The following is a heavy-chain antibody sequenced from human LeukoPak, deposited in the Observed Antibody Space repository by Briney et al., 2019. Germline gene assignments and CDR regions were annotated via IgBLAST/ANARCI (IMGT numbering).Heavy chain of an antibody. Sequence: SVNVSCKASGGTFSSYAISWVRQAPGQRLEWMGGIIPIFGTANYAQKFQGRVTITADESTSTAYMELSSLRSEDTAVYYCARDHDHGAFDIWGQGTMVTVSS. CDR1: GGTFSSYA. V-gene: IGHV1-69*01. CDR2: IIPIFGTA. D-gene: IGHD1-1*01. J-gene: IGHJ3*02. CDR3: ARDHDHGAFDI.